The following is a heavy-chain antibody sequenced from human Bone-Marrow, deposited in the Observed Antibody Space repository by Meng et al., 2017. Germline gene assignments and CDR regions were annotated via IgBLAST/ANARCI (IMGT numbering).Heavy chain of an antibody. CDR1: GFTFSSYG. CDR3: ASEVIGPFDP. CDR2: IWYDGSNK. Sequence: GESLKISCAASGFTFSSYGMHWVRQAPGKGLEWVAVIWYDGSNKYYADSVKGRFTISRDNSKNTLYLQMNSLRAEDTAVYYCASEVIGPFDPWGQGTLVTGAS. J-gene: IGHJ5*02. D-gene: IGHD2/OR15-2a*01. V-gene: IGHV3-33*01.